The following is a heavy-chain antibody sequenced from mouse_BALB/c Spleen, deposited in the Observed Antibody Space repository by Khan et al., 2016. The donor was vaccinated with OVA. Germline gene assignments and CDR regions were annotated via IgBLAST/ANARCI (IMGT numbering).Heavy chain of an antibody. J-gene: IGHJ1*01. Sequence: VQLKESGPGLVKPSQSLSLTCSVTGYSITSGYRWNWIRQFPGNKLEWMGYISYDGSNNYNPSLKNRISITRDTSKNQLFLKLNSVTTEDTATXYCARGGAVVPYWYFDVWGAGTTVTVSS. CDR3: ARGGAVVPYWYFDV. CDR2: ISYDGSN. V-gene: IGHV3-6*02. D-gene: IGHD1-1*01. CDR1: GYSITSGYR.